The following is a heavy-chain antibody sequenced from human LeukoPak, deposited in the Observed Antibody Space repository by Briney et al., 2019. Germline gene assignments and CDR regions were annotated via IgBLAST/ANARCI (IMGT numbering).Heavy chain of an antibody. Sequence: SETLSLTCTVSGVSITSYYWTWIRQPAGKGLEWIGRIHSSGSTNYNPSLKSQFTMSVDTSKNQFSLKLSSVTAADTAVYYCAREGAVFDNWFDPWGQGTLVTVSS. CDR1: GVSITSYY. J-gene: IGHJ5*02. V-gene: IGHV4-4*07. CDR3: AREGAVFDNWFDP. CDR2: IHSSGST. D-gene: IGHD6-19*01.